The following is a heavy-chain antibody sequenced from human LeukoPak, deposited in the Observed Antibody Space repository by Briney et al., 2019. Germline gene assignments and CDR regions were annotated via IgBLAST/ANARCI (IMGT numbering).Heavy chain of an antibody. Sequence: PGGSLRLSCAASGFTFDDYGMSWVRQAPGKELEWVSGINWNGGSTGYADSVKGRFTISRDNAKNSLYLQMNSLRAEDTPVYYCARDSGNYLDAFDIWGQGTMVTVSS. D-gene: IGHD1-7*01. J-gene: IGHJ3*02. V-gene: IGHV3-20*04. CDR2: INWNGGST. CDR3: ARDSGNYLDAFDI. CDR1: GFTFDDYG.